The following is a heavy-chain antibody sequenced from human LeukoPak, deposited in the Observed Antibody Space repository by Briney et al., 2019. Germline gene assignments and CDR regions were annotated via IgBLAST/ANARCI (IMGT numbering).Heavy chain of an antibody. CDR3: ARPSNWGFLFDY. CDR1: GFTVSSNY. J-gene: IGHJ4*02. V-gene: IGHV3-11*01. D-gene: IGHD7-27*01. Sequence: GGSLRLSCAASGFTVSSNYMSWIRQAPGKGLEWVSYISSSGSSIYYADSVKGRFTISRDNAKNSLYLQMNSLRAEDTAVYYCARPSNWGFLFDYWGQGTLVTVSS. CDR2: ISSSGSSI.